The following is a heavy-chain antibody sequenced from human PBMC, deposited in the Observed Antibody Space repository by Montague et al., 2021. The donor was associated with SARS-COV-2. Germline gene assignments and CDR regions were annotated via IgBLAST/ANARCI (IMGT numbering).Heavy chain of an antibody. D-gene: IGHD5-18*01. CDR2: ISYDGSNK. CDR1: GFTFSSYA. CDR3: ARTVTAMVSDPIDY. J-gene: IGHJ4*02. V-gene: IGHV3-30*04. Sequence: RLSWSASGFTFSSYAMHWVRRAPGKGLEWVAVISYDGSNKYYVDSVKGRFTISRDNSKNTLYLQMNSLRAEDTAVYYCARTVTAMVSDPIDYWGQGTLVTVSS.